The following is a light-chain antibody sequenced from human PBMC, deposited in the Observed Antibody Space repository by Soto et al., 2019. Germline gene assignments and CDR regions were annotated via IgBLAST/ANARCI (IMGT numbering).Light chain of an antibody. CDR1: SSNIGSNF. V-gene: IGLV1-51*01. CDR2: DNN. J-gene: IGLJ3*02. CDR3: GTWDSSLTVEL. Sequence: QSVLTQPPSVSAAPGQRVTICFSGSSSNIGSNFVSWYQHLPGTAPKLLIYDNNKRPSGIPDRFSGSKSGTSATLGIAGLQTGDEADYYCGTWDSSLTVELFGGGTQLTVL.